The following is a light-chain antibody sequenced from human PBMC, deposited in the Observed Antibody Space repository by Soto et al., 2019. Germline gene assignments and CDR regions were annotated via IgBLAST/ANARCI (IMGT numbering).Light chain of an antibody. CDR3: QHYGYSLWT. Sequence: EIVLTQSPGTLSLSPGETATLSCRASQSLTSSYLAWYQQRPGQAPSLLIYGVSSRATGIPDRFSGSGSGTDFTLTITRLETEDFAVYSCQHYGYSLWTFGQGTKVEIK. CDR1: QSLTSSY. CDR2: GVS. J-gene: IGKJ1*01. V-gene: IGKV3-20*01.